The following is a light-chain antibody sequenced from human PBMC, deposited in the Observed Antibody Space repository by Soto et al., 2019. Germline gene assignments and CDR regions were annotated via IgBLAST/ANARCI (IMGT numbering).Light chain of an antibody. Sequence: DIHMTQSPSSLSASVGDRVTITCQASQDISNYLNWYQQKPGKAPKLLIYDASNLETGVPSRFSGSGSGTDFTFTISSLQPEDIATYYCQQYDNLPFGGGTKVEIK. CDR3: QQYDNLP. CDR2: DAS. V-gene: IGKV1-33*01. CDR1: QDISNY. J-gene: IGKJ4*01.